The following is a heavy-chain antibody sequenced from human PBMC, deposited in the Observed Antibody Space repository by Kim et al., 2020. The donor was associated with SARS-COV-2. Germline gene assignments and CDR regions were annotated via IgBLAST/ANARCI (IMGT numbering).Heavy chain of an antibody. CDR1: GGSISSYY. J-gene: IGHJ3*02. D-gene: IGHD3-10*01. CDR2: IYYSGST. Sequence: SETLSLTCTVSGGSISSYYWSWIRQPPGKGLEWIGYIYYSGSTNYNPSLKSRVTISVDTCKNQFSLKLSSVTAADTAVYYCARDLPRKIYGSGSFDAFDIWGQGTMVTVSS. CDR3: ARDLPRKIYGSGSFDAFDI. V-gene: IGHV4-59*01.